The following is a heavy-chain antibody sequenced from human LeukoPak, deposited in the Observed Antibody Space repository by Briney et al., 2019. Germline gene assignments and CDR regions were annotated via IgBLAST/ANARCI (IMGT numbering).Heavy chain of an antibody. V-gene: IGHV3-21*04. Sequence: WGSLRLSCAASGFTFTTHSINWVRQAPGKGLECVSSIDSTSGYIYYADSVKGRFTISRENSKNTLYLQMNSLSAEDTAVYYCAKDSAKNYDDCWGQGTLVTVSS. CDR3: AKDSAKNYDDC. CDR1: GFTFTTHS. D-gene: IGHD3-22*01. CDR2: IDSTSGYI. J-gene: IGHJ4*02.